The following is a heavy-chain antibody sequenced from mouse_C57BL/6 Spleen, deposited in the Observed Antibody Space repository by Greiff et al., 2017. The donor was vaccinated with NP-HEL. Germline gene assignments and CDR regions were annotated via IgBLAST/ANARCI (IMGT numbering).Heavy chain of an antibody. CDR2: ISSGSSTI. CDR3: ARDLGLGFDY. D-gene: IGHD4-1*01. V-gene: IGHV5-17*01. Sequence: EVQRVESGGGLVKPGGSLKLSCAASGFTFSDYGMHWVRQAPEKGLEWVAYISSGSSTIYYADTVKGRFTISRDNAKTTLFLQMTSLRSEDTAMYYCARDLGLGFDYWGQGTTLTVSS. J-gene: IGHJ2*01. CDR1: GFTFSDYG.